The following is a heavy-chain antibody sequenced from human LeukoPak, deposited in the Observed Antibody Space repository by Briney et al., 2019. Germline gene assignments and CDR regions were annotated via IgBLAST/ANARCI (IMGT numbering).Heavy chain of an antibody. CDR2: ISAYNGNT. Sequence: SVKVSCKASGYTFTSYGISWVRQAPGQGLDWMGWISAYNGNTNYAQKLQGRVTMTTDTSTSTAYMELRSLRSDDTAVYYCERDSNGYLKAFDYWGQGTLVTVSS. J-gene: IGHJ4*02. D-gene: IGHD3-22*01. V-gene: IGHV1-18*01. CDR3: ERDSNGYLKAFDY. CDR1: GYTFTSYG.